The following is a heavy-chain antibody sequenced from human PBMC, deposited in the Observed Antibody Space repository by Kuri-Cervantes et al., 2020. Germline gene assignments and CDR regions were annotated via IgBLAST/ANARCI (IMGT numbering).Heavy chain of an antibody. Sequence: GESLKISCAASGFTVSSNYMSWVRQAPGKGLEWVSAISGSGGSTYYADSVKGRFTISRDNSKNTLYPQMYSLRAEDTAVYYCWVLFAGYWGQGTLVTVSS. CDR2: ISGSGGST. D-gene: IGHD2-21*01. J-gene: IGHJ4*02. CDR1: GFTVSSNY. CDR3: WVLFAGY. V-gene: IGHV3-23*01.